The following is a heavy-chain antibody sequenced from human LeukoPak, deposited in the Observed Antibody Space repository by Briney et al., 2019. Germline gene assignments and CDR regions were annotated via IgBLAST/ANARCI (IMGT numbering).Heavy chain of an antibody. CDR2: ISSSGSTI. V-gene: IGHV3-48*03. CDR3: ARVNQRVLRYFDWFQGRYFDY. D-gene: IGHD3-9*01. CDR1: GFTFSSYE. J-gene: IGHJ4*02. Sequence: GGSLRLSCAASGFTFSSYEMNWVRQAPGKGLEWVSYISSSGSTIYYADSVKGRFTISRDNAKNSLYLQMNSLRAEDTAVYYCARVNQRVLRYFDWFQGRYFDYWGQGTLVTVSS.